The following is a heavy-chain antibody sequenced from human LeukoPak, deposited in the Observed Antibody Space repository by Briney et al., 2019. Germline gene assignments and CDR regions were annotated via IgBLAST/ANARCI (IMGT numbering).Heavy chain of an antibody. D-gene: IGHD1-1*01. Sequence: SETLSLTCIVSGDSISSGSYYWTWLRQPAGKGLEWIGRIHTSANTNYSPSLKSRVTISRDTSKNQFSLRLTSVTAADTAVYYCVRDWNGDYFDYWGQGTLVTVSS. CDR2: IHTSANT. V-gene: IGHV4-61*02. J-gene: IGHJ4*02. CDR1: GDSISSGSYY. CDR3: VRDWNGDYFDY.